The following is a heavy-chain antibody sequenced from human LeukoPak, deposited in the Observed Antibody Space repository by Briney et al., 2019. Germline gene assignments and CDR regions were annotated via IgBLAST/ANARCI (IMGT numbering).Heavy chain of an antibody. CDR3: ARDREPSKWNGLNS. V-gene: IGHV4-34*01. J-gene: IGHJ4*02. D-gene: IGHD1-1*01. Sequence: PSETLSLTCAVYGGSFSGYYWSWIRQPPGKGLEWIGEINHSGSTNYNPSLKSRVTISVDTSKNQFSLKLSSVTAADTAVYYCARDREPSKWNGLNSWGQGTLVTVSS. CDR1: GGSFSGYY. CDR2: INHSGST.